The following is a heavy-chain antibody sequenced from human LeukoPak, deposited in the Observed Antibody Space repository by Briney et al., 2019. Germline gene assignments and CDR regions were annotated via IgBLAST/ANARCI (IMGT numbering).Heavy chain of an antibody. J-gene: IGHJ4*02. CDR2: IDQSGGT. Sequence: PSETLSLTCAVYGGSFSGFYWSRVRQPPGKGPEWIGEIDQSGGTNYNPSLKSRVTISIDTSKNQFSLKMTSVTAADTAVYYCAINDGSGSYYKPDFWGQGTPVTVSS. CDR1: GGSFSGFY. D-gene: IGHD3-10*01. V-gene: IGHV4-34*01. CDR3: AINDGSGSYYKPDF.